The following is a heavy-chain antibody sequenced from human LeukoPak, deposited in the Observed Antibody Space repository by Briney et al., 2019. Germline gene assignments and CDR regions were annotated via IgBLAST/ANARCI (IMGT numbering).Heavy chain of an antibody. CDR1: GGSISSGDYY. J-gene: IGHJ4*02. CDR2: IYHSGST. V-gene: IGHV4-30-2*01. D-gene: IGHD3-16*01. CDR3: ARDPGEWFDY. Sequence: SETLSLTCTVSGGSISSGDYYWSWIRQPPGKGLEWIGYIYHSGSTYYNPSLKSRVTISVDRSKNQFSLKLSSVTAADTAVYYCARDPGEWFDYWGQGTLVTVSS.